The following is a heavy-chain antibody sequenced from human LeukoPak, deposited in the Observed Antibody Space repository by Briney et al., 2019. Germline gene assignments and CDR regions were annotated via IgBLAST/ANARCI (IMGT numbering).Heavy chain of an antibody. V-gene: IGHV1-2*02. CDR2: INPNSGGT. Sequence: ASVKVSCKASGYTLTGYYIHWVRQAPGQGLEWMGWINPNSGGTNYAQKFQGRVTMPRDTSITTAYMELSRLRSDDTAVYYCARGTKGRYYFDYWGQGTLVTVSS. CDR3: ARGTKGRYYFDY. CDR1: GYTLTGYY. J-gene: IGHJ4*02. D-gene: IGHD1-14*01.